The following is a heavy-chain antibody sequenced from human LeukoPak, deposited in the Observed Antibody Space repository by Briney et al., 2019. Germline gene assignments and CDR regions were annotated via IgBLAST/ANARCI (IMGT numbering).Heavy chain of an antibody. Sequence: ASETLSLTCAIYGAALSEYYWSWIRQSPGKGLEWIGEVAHKGPTVYSPTLNRKYNPSFKSRVTMSVDPSKNQFSLKLTSVTVADTATYYCVRQGTNSGYYLLDYWGQGHLVIVSS. J-gene: IGHJ4*02. D-gene: IGHD3-22*01. CDR2: VAHKGPTVYSPTLNR. V-gene: IGHV4-34*01. CDR1: GAALSEYY. CDR3: VRQGTNSGYYLLDY.